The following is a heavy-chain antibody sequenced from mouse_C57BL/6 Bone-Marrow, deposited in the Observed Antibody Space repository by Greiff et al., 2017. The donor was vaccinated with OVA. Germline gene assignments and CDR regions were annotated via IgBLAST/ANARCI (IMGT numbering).Heavy chain of an antibody. CDR3: ARNYGNYD. D-gene: IGHD2-1*01. J-gene: IGHJ3*01. V-gene: IGHV2-9-1*01. CDR2: LRTGGGT. Sequence: VQLVQSGPGLVAPSQCLSITCTVSGFTFTSYAISWVRQPPGKGLEWLGVLRTGGGTNYNSALKSRLSISKDNSKSQVFLKMNSLQTDDTARYYCARNYGNYDWGQGTLVTVSA. CDR1: GFTFTSYA.